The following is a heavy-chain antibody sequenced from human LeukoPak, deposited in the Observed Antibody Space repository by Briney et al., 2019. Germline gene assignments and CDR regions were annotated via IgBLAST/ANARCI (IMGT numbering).Heavy chain of an antibody. CDR3: ARELEIAVAGTLGY. D-gene: IGHD6-19*01. CDR1: GFTFSSYA. CDR2: IWYDGSNK. Sequence: VGSPRLSCAASGFTFSSYAMHWVRQAPGKGLEWVAVIWYDGSNKYYADSVKGRFTISRDHSKNTLYLQMKSLRAEDTAVYYCARELEIAVAGTLGYWGQGTLVTVSS. J-gene: IGHJ4*02. V-gene: IGHV3-33*01.